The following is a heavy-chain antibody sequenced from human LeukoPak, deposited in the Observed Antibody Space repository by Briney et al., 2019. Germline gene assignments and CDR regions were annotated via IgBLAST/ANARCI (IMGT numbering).Heavy chain of an antibody. D-gene: IGHD5-12*01. CDR1: GYTFTSYD. CDR3: ATVTGDGYNYLGAFDI. Sequence: ASVKVSCKASGYTFTSYDINWVRQATGQGLEWMGWMNPNSGNTGYAQKFQGRVTMTRNTSISTAYMELSSLRSEDTAVYYCATVTGDGYNYLGAFDIWGQGTMVTVSS. CDR2: MNPNSGNT. V-gene: IGHV1-8*01. J-gene: IGHJ3*02.